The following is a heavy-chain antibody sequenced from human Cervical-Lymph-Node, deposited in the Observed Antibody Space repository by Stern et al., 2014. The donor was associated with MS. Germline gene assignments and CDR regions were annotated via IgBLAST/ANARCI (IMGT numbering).Heavy chain of an antibody. CDR1: GGSVSSGSYY. D-gene: IGHD1-1*01. V-gene: IGHV4-61*01. J-gene: IGHJ6*02. CDR2: VFYGGST. Sequence: QVQLQESGPGLVKPSETLSLTCTVSGGSVSSGSYYWSWIRQPPGKGLEXIGYVFYGGSTNYNPSLKSRVTISVDTSKNQLSLKLTSVTAADTAVYYCARDYENWNEATYGMDVWGQGTTVTVSS. CDR3: ARDYENWNEATYGMDV.